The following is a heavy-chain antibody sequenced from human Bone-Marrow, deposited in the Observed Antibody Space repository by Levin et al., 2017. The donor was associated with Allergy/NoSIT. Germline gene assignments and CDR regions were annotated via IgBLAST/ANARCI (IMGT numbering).Heavy chain of an antibody. CDR3: ARVSSISGKGSDV. V-gene: IGHV2-70*11. J-gene: IGHJ6*02. Sequence: SGPTLVKPTQTLTLTCTFSGFSLSSSGMCVSWIRQPPGKALEWLARIDWDDGKHYSTSLKTRLTISKDTSKNQVVLTVTNVDPVDTATYYCARVSSISGKGSDVWGQGTTVTVSS. CDR2: IDWDDGK. D-gene: IGHD2-2*01. CDR1: GFSLSSSGMC.